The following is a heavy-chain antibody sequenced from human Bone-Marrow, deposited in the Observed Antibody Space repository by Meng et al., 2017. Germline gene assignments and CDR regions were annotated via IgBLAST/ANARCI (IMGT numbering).Heavy chain of an antibody. D-gene: IGHD3-9*01. V-gene: IGHV4-59*02. CDR1: GFTVSSNY. J-gene: IGHJ3*02. CDR3: ASAPINYDQLTGYYSGAFDI. Sequence: ESLKISCAASGFTVSSNYMSWIRQAPGKGLEWIGEISYSGSTKYNPSLNSRVTISMDTSKMQFSLKLSAVAAADTAVYYCASAPINYDQLTGYYSGAFDIWGPGTMVTVSS. CDR2: ISYSGST.